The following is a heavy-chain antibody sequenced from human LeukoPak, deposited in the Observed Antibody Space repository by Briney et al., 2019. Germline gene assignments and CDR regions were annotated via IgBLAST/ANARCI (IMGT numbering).Heavy chain of an antibody. D-gene: IGHD3-22*01. V-gene: IGHV3-30-3*01. Sequence: PGGSLRLSCAASGFTFSSYAMHWVRQAPGKGLEWVAVISYDGSNKYYADSVKGRFTISRDNSKNTLYLQMNSLRAEDTAVYYCARDRDYDSSGYYYDWGQGTQVTVSS. CDR1: GFTFSSYA. J-gene: IGHJ4*02. CDR3: ARDRDYDSSGYYYD. CDR2: ISYDGSNK.